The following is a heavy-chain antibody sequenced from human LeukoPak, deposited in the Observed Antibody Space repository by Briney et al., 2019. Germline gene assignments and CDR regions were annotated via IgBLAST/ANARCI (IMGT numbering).Heavy chain of an antibody. CDR3: AAGTAADY. J-gene: IGHJ4*02. CDR2: ISSTSSYT. Sequence: PGRSLRLSCVVSGIPFRDYYMNWIRQAPGKGLEWISYISSTSSYTDYADSVKGRFTISRDNAQNALFLQMNSLRVEDTAVYYCAAGTAADYWGQGTRVAVFS. D-gene: IGHD6-13*01. CDR1: GIPFRDYY. V-gene: IGHV3-11*03.